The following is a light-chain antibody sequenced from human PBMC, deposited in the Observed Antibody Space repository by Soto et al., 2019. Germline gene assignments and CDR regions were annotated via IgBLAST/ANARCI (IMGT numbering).Light chain of an antibody. J-gene: IGKJ5*01. V-gene: IGKV1-5*03. CDR3: QQYNSYST. CDR1: QSISSW. CDR2: KAS. Sequence: DNQMTQSPSTLSASVVDRVTITCRASQSISSWLAWYQQKPGKAPKLLIYKASSLESGVPSRFSGSGSGTEFTLTISSLQPDDFATYYCQQYNSYSTFGQGTRLEI.